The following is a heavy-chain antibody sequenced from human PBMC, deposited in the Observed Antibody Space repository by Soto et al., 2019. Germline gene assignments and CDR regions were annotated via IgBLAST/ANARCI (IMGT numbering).Heavy chain of an antibody. CDR2: IYYSGST. V-gene: IGHV4-31*03. CDR3: ARVCGGDCHYGMDV. Sequence: SETLSLTCTVSGRSISSGGYYCSWIRQHPGKGLEWIGYIYYSGSTYYNPSLKSRVTISVDTSKNQFSLKLSSVTAADTAVYYCARVCGGDCHYGMDVWGQGTTVT. J-gene: IGHJ6*02. D-gene: IGHD2-21*02. CDR1: GRSISSGGYY.